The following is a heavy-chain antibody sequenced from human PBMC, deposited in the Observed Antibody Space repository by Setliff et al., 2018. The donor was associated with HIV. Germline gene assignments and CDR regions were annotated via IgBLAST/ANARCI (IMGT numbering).Heavy chain of an antibody. Sequence: GGSLRLSCAASGFTFSSYASGWVRQAPGKGLEWVSSISSGSSYIYYADSVKGRFTISRDNSKDTLSLQMNDLRAEDTALYYCAKDYTLTFWEYNWFDVWGQGTLVTVSS. J-gene: IGHJ5*02. CDR2: ISSGSSYI. D-gene: IGHD3-3*01. CDR1: GFTFSSYA. CDR3: AKDYTLTFWEYNWFDV. V-gene: IGHV3-23*01.